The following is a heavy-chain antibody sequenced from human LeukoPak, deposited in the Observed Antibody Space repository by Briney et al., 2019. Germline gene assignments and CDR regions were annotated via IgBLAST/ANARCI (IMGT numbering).Heavy chain of an antibody. J-gene: IGHJ4*02. D-gene: IGHD3-3*01. V-gene: IGHV1-8*01. CDR3: ARVYNDFWSGYYPPDY. CDR2: MSPHSGDT. CDR1: GYLFTTYT. Sequence: ASVKVSCKASGYLFTTYTFNWVRQASGQGPEWMGWMSPHSGDTGYAQKFRGRVTMTRDTSISTAYMELSGLRSDDTAVYYCARVYNDFWSGYYPPDYWGQGTLVTVSS.